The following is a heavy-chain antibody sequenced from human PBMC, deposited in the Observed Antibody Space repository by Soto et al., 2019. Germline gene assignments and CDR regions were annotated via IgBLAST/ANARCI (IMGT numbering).Heavy chain of an antibody. CDR1: GGSISSGDYY. CDR3: ARRDRSGFSYWLDT. D-gene: IGHD3-22*01. Sequence: SETLSLTCTVSGGSISSGDYYWSWIRQHPGKGLEWTGTIYFSGTTYYNPSLKSRVTISVDTSKNQFSLNLSSVTAADTAVYYCARRDRSGFSYWLDTWGQGTLVTVSS. V-gene: IGHV4-31*03. CDR2: IYFSGTT. J-gene: IGHJ5*02.